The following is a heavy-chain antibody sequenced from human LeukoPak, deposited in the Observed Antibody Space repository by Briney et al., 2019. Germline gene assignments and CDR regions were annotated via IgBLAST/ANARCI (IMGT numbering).Heavy chain of an antibody. CDR2: IIPVFDMT. V-gene: IGHV1-69*04. J-gene: IGHJ1*01. Sequence: SVKVSCKASGDTFDRFPISWVRLAPGQGLEWMGRIIPVFDMTNYAPKFQGRITMTADISTTTACMELRSLKSEDSAIYYCTKGPHDYGDFVYFWGQGTRVTVSS. D-gene: IGHD4-17*01. CDR3: TKGPHDYGDFVYF. CDR1: GDTFDRFP.